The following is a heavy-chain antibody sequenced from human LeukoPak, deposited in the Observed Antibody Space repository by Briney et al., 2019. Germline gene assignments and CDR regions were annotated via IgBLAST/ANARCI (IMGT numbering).Heavy chain of an antibody. J-gene: IGHJ4*02. CDR2: ISSNGSTI. Sequence: QPGGSLRLSCAASGFTFSSYEMNWVRQAPGKGLEWVSYISSNGSTIYYADSVKGRFTISRDNAKNSLYLQMNSLRAEDTAVYYCARGDDYGVFDYWGQGTLVTVSS. CDR3: ARGDDYGVFDY. CDR1: GFTFSSYE. D-gene: IGHD4-17*01. V-gene: IGHV3-48*03.